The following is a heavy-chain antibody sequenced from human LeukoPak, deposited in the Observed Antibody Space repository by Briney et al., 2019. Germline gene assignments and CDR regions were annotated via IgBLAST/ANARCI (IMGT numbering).Heavy chain of an antibody. CDR3: ARDYSTLYGMDV. J-gene: IGHJ6*02. CDR2: IYYSGST. Sequence: PSETLSLTCTVSGGSISSYYWSWIRQPPGKELEWIGYIYYSGSTNYNPSLKSRVTISVDTSKNQFSLKLSSVTAADTAVYYCARDYSTLYGMDVWGQGTTVTVSS. CDR1: GGSISSYY. V-gene: IGHV4-59*01. D-gene: IGHD6-13*01.